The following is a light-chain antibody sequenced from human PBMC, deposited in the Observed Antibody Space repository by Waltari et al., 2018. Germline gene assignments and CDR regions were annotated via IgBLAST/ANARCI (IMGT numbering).Light chain of an antibody. CDR3: MQVTQLPLFRYT. CDR2: KIS. J-gene: IGKJ2*01. V-gene: IGKV2-24*01. CDR1: QSLGHSDGNTY. Sequence: IVMTQTPLSSPVTLGQPASISCRSSQSLGHSDGNTYLSWLQQRPGQPPRLLIYKISNRSSGGPDRFSGSGAGTDFTLKISRVEAEDVGVYFCMQVTQLPLFRYTFGQGTKLEIK.